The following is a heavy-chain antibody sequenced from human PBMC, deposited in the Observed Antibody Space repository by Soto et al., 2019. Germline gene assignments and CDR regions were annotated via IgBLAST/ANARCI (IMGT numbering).Heavy chain of an antibody. Sequence: QVQLVQSGAEVKKPGSSVKVSCKASGGTFSSYAISWVRQAPGQGLEWMGGIIPIFGTANYAQTFQGRVTTPADESTSTAYMELSSLRSEDTAVYYCAGPPELTRIYYYYGMAVWGQGTTVTASS. CDR1: GGTFSSYA. V-gene: IGHV1-69*12. D-gene: IGHD1-7*01. CDR2: IIPIFGTA. J-gene: IGHJ6*02. CDR3: AGPPELTRIYYYYGMAV.